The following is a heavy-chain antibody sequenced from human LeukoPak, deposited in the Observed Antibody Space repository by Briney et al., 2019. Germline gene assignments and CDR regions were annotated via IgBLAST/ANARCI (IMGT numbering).Heavy chain of an antibody. CDR1: GFTFSSFW. CDR2: IKQDGSEM. D-gene: IGHD4-11*01. V-gene: IGHV3-7*05. CDR3: ARGRRLGVF. Sequence: GGSLRLSCAASGFTFSSFWMNWVRQAPGKGLELVANIKQDGSEMYYVDSVEGRFTISRDNAKNSLYLQMNSLRAEDTAVYYCARGRRLGVFWGQGTLVTVSS. J-gene: IGHJ4*02.